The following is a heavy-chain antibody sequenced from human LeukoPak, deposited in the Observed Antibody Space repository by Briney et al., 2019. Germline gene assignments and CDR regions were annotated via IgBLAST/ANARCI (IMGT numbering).Heavy chain of an antibody. CDR3: ARAKGDMRLRLGELSFFPEAPYRYYFDY. CDR2: IYYTGST. CDR1: GGSIINHY. Sequence: SETLSLTCTVSGGSIINHYWSWIRQPPGKGLEWIGYIYYTGSTNYNPSLKSRVTISVDTSKNQFSLKLRSVTAADTAVYYCARAKGDMRLRLGELSFFPEAPYRYYFDYWGQGTLVTVSS. V-gene: IGHV4-59*11. D-gene: IGHD3-16*02. J-gene: IGHJ4*02.